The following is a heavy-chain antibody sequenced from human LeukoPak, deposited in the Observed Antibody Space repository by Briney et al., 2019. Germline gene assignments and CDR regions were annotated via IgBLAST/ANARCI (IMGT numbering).Heavy chain of an antibody. CDR3: ARDPNYGDYPTHSDY. V-gene: IGHV3-33*01. D-gene: IGHD4-17*01. CDR2: IWYDGSNK. J-gene: IGHJ4*02. CDR1: GFTFSSYD. Sequence: GRSLRLSCAASGFTFSSYDMHWVRQAPGKGLEWVAVIWYDGSNKYYADSVKGRFTISRDNSKNTLYLQMNSLRAEDTAVYYCARDPNYGDYPTHSDYWGQGTLVTVSS.